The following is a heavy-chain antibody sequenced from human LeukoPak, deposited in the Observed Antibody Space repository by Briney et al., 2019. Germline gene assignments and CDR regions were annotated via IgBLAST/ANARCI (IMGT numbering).Heavy chain of an antibody. CDR3: ARVIAAAGSYYYYYYYMDV. V-gene: IGHV4-34*01. Sequence: KPSETLSLTCTVSGGSISSYYWSWIRQPPGKGLEWIGEINHSGSTNYNPSLKSRVTISVDTSKNQFSLKLSSVTAADTAVYYCARVIAAAGSYYYYYYYMDVWGKGTTVTVSS. CDR1: GGSISSYY. CDR2: INHSGST. D-gene: IGHD6-13*01. J-gene: IGHJ6*03.